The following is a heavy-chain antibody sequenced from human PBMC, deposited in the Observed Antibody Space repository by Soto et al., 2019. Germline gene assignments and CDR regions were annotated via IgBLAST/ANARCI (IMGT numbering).Heavy chain of an antibody. CDR1: GYSFTSYW. J-gene: IGHJ5*02. D-gene: IGHD3-3*01. V-gene: IGHV5-51*01. Sequence: PXDSLKISCKCSGYSFTSYWIGLVLQMPGKGLEWMGIIYPGDSDTRYSPSFQGQVTISADKSISTAYLQWSSLKASDTAMYYCARQDYDFWSGYYGQQNWFDPWGQGTLVTVSS. CDR3: ARQDYDFWSGYYGQQNWFDP. CDR2: IYPGDSDT.